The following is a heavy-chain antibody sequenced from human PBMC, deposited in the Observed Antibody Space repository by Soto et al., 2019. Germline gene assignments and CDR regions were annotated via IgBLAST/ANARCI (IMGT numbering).Heavy chain of an antibody. Sequence: EVQLVESGGGLVKPGGSLRLSCAGSGFTFSNVWMNWVRQAPGKGPEWVGRIKSETDGGTIDYAAPVKGRFTISRDDSNNTLYLQMNSLKTEDTATYYCTPLALKYNSDWYPLSDWGQGTRVTVSS. J-gene: IGHJ4*02. CDR1: GFTFSNVW. CDR2: IKSETDGGTI. CDR3: TPLALKYNSDWYPLSD. D-gene: IGHD6-19*01. V-gene: IGHV3-15*07.